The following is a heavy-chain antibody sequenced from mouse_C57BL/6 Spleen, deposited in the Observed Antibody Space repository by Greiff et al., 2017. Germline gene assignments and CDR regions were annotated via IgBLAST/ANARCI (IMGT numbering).Heavy chain of an antibody. CDR1: GFTFSSYG. J-gene: IGHJ4*01. Sequence: EVKLVESGGDLVKPGGSLKLSCAASGFTFSSYGMSWVRQTPDKRLEWVATISSGGSYTYYPDSVKGRFTISRDNAKNTLYLQMSSLKSEDTAMYYCARHIYEGFYYAMDYWGQGTSVTVSS. D-gene: IGHD2-3*01. V-gene: IGHV5-6*01. CDR2: ISSGGSYT. CDR3: ARHIYEGFYYAMDY.